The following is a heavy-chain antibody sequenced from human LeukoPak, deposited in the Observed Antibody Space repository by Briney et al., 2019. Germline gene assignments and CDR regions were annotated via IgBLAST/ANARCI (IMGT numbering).Heavy chain of an antibody. J-gene: IGHJ4*02. D-gene: IGHD6-13*01. CDR3: ARGPHAGYSSSWYDGYYFDY. V-gene: IGHV5-51*01. CDR2: IYPGDSDT. Sequence: GESLKISCKGSGYNFNSYWIGWVRQMPGTGLEWMGIIYPGDSDTRYSPSFQGQVTISADKSISTAYLQWSSLKASDTAMYYCARGPHAGYSSSWYDGYYFDYWGQGTLVTVSS. CDR1: GYNFNSYW.